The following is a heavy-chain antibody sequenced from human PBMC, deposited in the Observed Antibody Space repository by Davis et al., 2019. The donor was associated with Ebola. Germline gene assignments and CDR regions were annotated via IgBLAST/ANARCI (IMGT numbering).Heavy chain of an antibody. CDR2: IYHSGST. Sequence: PSETLSLTCAVSGYSISSGYYWGWIRQPPGKGLEWIGSIYHSGSTYYNPSLKSRVTISVDTSKNQFSLKLSSVTAADTAVYYCARDGITMIADLWGRGTLVTVSS. J-gene: IGHJ2*01. CDR1: GYSISSGYY. D-gene: IGHD3-22*01. V-gene: IGHV4-38-2*02. CDR3: ARDGITMIADL.